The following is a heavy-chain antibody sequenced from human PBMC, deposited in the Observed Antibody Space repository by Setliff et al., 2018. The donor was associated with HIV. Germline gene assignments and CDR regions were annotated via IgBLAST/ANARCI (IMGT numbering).Heavy chain of an antibody. D-gene: IGHD1-26*01. CDR1: GGTSSNYA. CDR3: ASRAAGPSGRFFYYFNQ. J-gene: IGHJ4*02. Sequence: SVKVSCKASGGTSSNYAISWVRQAPGQGLEWMGGIVPLLGIATYAQNFRGRITISADKSTDTAYMELSTLRFEDTAVYYCASRAAGPSGRFFYYFNQWGQGTLVTVSS. V-gene: IGHV1-69*10. CDR2: IVPLLGIA.